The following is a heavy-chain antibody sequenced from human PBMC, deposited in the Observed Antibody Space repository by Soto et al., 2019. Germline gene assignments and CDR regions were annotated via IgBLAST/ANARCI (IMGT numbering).Heavy chain of an antibody. Sequence: EVQLVQSGAEVKKPGATVRISCKVSKYTFTDYYIHWVQQAPGKGLEWMGLVDPEDGQTRYAQKFQGRVTMTADTSAETAYMDLSRLTSEDTAVYYCATGSFNFDSWGQGTLVTVSS. CDR3: ATGSFNFDS. V-gene: IGHV1-69-2*01. J-gene: IGHJ4*02. CDR1: KYTFTDYY. CDR2: VDPEDGQT. D-gene: IGHD3-16*02.